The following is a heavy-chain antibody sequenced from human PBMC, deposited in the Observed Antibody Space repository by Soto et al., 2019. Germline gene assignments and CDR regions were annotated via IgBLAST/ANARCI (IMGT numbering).Heavy chain of an antibody. Sequence: QVQLVQSGAEVKKPGSSVKVSCKASGATFSTYSISWVRQAPGQGLEWMGRISPLLGLANYAQKFQGRVTITADTSTSTAHMELSSLRSEDTAVYYCARKHTYFDYWGQGSLVTVSS. CDR2: ISPLLGLA. CDR3: ARKHTYFDY. V-gene: IGHV1-69*02. CDR1: GATFSTYS. J-gene: IGHJ4*02.